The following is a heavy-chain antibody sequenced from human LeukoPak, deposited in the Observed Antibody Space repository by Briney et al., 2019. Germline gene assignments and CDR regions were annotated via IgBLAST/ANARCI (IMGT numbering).Heavy chain of an antibody. D-gene: IGHD6-13*01. CDR3: ARGLAAAGTVGPYNWFDP. CDR2: INHSGSA. Sequence: SETLSLTCAVYGGSFSGYYWSWSRQPPGKGLEWIGEINHSGSANYNPSLKSRGTISVDTSKNQSSLKLSSVTAADTAVYYCARGLAAAGTVGPYNWFDPWGQGTLVTVSS. J-gene: IGHJ5*02. V-gene: IGHV4-34*01. CDR1: GGSFSGYY.